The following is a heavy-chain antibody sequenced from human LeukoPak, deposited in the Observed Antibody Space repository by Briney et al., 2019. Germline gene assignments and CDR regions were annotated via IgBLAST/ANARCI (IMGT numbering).Heavy chain of an antibody. CDR3: ARDRHIVATIVGGGEFDY. Sequence: ASVKVSCKASGGTFSSYAISWVRQAPGQGLEWMGRIIPIFGTANYAQKFQGRVTITTDESTSTAYMELSSRRSEDTAVYYCARDRHIVATIVGGGEFDYWGQGTLVTVSS. CDR2: IIPIFGTA. J-gene: IGHJ4*02. D-gene: IGHD5-12*01. V-gene: IGHV1-69*05. CDR1: GGTFSSYA.